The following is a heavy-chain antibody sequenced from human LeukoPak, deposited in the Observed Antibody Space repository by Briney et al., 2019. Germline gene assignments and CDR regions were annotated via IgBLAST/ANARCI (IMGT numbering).Heavy chain of an antibody. J-gene: IGHJ4*02. Sequence: GGSLRLSCAASGFTFSSYSMNWVRQAPGKGLEWVSRINSDGSSTSYADSVKGRFTISRDNAKNTLYLQMNSLRAEDTAVYYCARVLHGWGQGTLVTVSS. CDR3: ARVLHG. V-gene: IGHV3-74*01. CDR1: GFTFSSYS. CDR2: INSDGSST.